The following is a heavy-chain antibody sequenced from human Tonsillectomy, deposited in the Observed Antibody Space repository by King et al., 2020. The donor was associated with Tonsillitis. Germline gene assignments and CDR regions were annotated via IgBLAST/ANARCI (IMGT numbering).Heavy chain of an antibody. CDR1: GFSFSGYA. CDR3: AKGDSGTYYRFDF. V-gene: IGHV3-23*04. CDR2: INLGGNT. Sequence: VQLVESGGGLVLPGGSLRLSCAASGFSFSGYAMSWVRQAPGRGPEWVSTINLGGNTYYADSVKGRFTISRDNSRDTLYLQQNSLRAEETAMFYCAKGDSGTYYRFDFWGQGTLVAVSS. D-gene: IGHD3-10*01. J-gene: IGHJ4*02.